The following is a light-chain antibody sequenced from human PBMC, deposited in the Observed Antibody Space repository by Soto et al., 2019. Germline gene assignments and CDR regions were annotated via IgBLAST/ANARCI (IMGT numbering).Light chain of an antibody. Sequence: SYGLAQPPSVSVAPGQTARMTWGGNNIGSKSLHWYQQEPGQAPVLVVYDDSDRPSGIPERFSGSNSGNTATLTISRVEARDEADYYCQVWDSSSDHPYVFGTGTKVTVL. CDR3: QVWDSSSDHPYV. CDR1: NIGSKS. J-gene: IGLJ1*01. V-gene: IGLV3-21*02. CDR2: DDS.